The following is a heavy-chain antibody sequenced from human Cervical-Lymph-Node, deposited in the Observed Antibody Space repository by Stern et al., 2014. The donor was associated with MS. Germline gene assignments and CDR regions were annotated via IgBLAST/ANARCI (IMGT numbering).Heavy chain of an antibody. CDR2: IYTSGST. D-gene: IGHD5-18*01. Sequence: QLQLQESGPGLVKPSQTLSLTCTVSGGSISSGSYYWSWIRQPAGKGLEWIGRIYTSGSTNYNPSLKSRVTLSVDTSKNHFSLKLSSVTAADTAVYYCAIVGYSYAFDYWGQGTLVTVSS. V-gene: IGHV4-61*02. CDR3: AIVGYSYAFDY. CDR1: GGSISSGSYY. J-gene: IGHJ4*02.